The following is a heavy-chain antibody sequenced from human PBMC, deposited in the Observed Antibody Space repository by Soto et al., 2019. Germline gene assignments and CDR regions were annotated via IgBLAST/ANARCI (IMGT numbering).Heavy chain of an antibody. CDR3: ARGRGGTYDAFDL. J-gene: IGHJ3*01. D-gene: IGHD1-26*01. CDR2: IYYTGTT. Sequence: SGSLSLTCTVSGDSMIRYFWSWIRQPPGKGLEWIGYIYYTGTTNYNPSLKSRVTILLDTSKNQFSLKVVSLTAADTAFYYCARGRGGTYDAFDLWGQGALVTVSS. V-gene: IGHV4-59*01. CDR1: GDSMIRYF.